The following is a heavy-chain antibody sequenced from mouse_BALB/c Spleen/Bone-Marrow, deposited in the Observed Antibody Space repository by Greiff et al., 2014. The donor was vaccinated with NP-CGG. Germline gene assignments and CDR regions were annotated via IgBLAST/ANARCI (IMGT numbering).Heavy chain of an antibody. V-gene: IGHV2-9*02. J-gene: IGHJ4*01. D-gene: IGHD1-1*01. Sequence: VMLVESGPGLVAPSQSLSITCTVSGFSLTSYGVYWARQPPGKGLEWLGVIWAGGSTNYNSALMSRLSISKDNSKSQVFLKMNSLQTDDTAMYYCARVCGSSYDPYYYSMDYWGQGTSVTVSS. CDR1: GFSLTSYG. CDR2: IWAGGST. CDR3: ARVCGSSYDPYYYSMDY.